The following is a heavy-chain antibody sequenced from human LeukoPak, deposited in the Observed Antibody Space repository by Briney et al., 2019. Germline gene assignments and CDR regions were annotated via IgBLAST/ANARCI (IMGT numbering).Heavy chain of an antibody. CDR2: IRYDGSNK. CDR3: AKDRYPWLLTDNSPFDY. Sequence: GGSLRLSCAASGFTFSSYGMHWVRQAPGKGLEWVAFIRYDGSNKYYADSVKGRFTISRDNSKNTLYLQMNSLRAEDTAVYYCAKDRYPWLLTDNSPFDYWGQGTLVTVSS. J-gene: IGHJ4*02. CDR1: GFTFSSYG. D-gene: IGHD3-22*01. V-gene: IGHV3-30*02.